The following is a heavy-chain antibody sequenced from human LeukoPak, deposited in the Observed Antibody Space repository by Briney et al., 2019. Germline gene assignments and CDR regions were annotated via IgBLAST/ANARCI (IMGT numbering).Heavy chain of an antibody. CDR3: ARANWNGLYYFDY. J-gene: IGHJ4*02. V-gene: IGHV1-2*02. CDR1: GYTFTGYY. Sequence: GASVKVSCKVSGYTFTGYYMHWVRQAPGQGLEWMGWINPNSGGTNYAQEFQGRVTMTRDTSISTAYMELSRLRSDDTAVYYCARANWNGLYYFDYWGQGTLVTVSS. CDR2: INPNSGGT. D-gene: IGHD1-1*01.